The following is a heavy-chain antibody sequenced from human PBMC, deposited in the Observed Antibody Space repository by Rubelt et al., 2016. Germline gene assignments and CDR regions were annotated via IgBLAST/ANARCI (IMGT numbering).Heavy chain of an antibody. CDR2: ISRSSGTI. V-gene: IGHV3-48*01. CDR1: GFTFSSYS. J-gene: IGHJ4*02. Sequence: ASGFTFSSYSMNWVRQASGKGLEWLSYISRSSGTIYYADSVKGRFSIASDNAKNSLYLQMNSLRAEDTAVYYCAKEGYSSSSGGRGYFDYWGQGTLVTVSS. D-gene: IGHD6-13*01. CDR3: AKEGYSSSSGGRGYFDY.